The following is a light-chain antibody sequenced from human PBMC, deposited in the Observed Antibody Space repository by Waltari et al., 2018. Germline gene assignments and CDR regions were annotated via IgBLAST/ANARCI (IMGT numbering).Light chain of an antibody. CDR3: SSYTSSSTRV. CDR2: EVS. Sequence: QSALTQPASVSGSPAQPITISCTGTSSNVGGYNYVSWYQQHPGKAPKLMIYEVSNRPSGVSNRFSGSKSGNTASLTISGLQAEDEADYYCSSYTSSSTRVFGGGTKLTVL. V-gene: IGLV2-14*01. J-gene: IGLJ2*01. CDR1: SSNVGGYNY.